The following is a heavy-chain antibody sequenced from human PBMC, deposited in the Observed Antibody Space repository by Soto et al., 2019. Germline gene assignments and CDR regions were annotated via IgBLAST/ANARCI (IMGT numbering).Heavy chain of an antibody. CDR3: AGGTDGKKVAY. CDR1: VGSVSSEHYS. D-gene: IGHD5-12*01. CDR2: FYYTGST. J-gene: IGHJ4*02. V-gene: IGHV4-61*03. Sequence: SETLSITCTLSVGSVSSEHYSCNWSRQPPGKGLERIGYFYYTGSTNYNPSLESRLTMSVDMSKNHFSLKLSSVTAADTAVYYCAGGTDGKKVAYWGQG.